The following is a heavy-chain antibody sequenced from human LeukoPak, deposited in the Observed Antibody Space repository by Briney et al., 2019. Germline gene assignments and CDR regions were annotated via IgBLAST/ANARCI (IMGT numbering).Heavy chain of an antibody. CDR3: ANNYGDYDY. V-gene: IGHV3-74*01. CDR1: GFTFSSYW. Sequence: PGGSLRHSCAASGFTFSSYWMHWVRQAPGKGLVWVSHIKSDGSSTSYADSVKGRFTISRDNAKNSLYLQMNSLRAEDTAVYYCANNYGDYDYWGQGTLVTVSS. CDR2: IKSDGSST. D-gene: IGHD4-17*01. J-gene: IGHJ4*02.